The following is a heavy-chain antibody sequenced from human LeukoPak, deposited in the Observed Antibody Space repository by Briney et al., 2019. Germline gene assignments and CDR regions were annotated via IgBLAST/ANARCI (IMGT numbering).Heavy chain of an antibody. D-gene: IGHD3-22*01. Sequence: ASVKVSCKVSGYTLTELSMHWVRQAPGKGLEWMGGFGPNDGETVYAQKFQGRVTMTEDTSTDTAYMDLRSLRFEDTAAYYCTTAYDTSGFAPFDSWGQGTLVTVSS. CDR2: FGPNDGET. CDR3: TTAYDTSGFAPFDS. CDR1: GYTLTELS. V-gene: IGHV1-24*01. J-gene: IGHJ3*02.